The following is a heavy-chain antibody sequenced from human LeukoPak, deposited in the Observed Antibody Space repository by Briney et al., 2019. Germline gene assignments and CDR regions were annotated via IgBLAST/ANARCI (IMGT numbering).Heavy chain of an antibody. Sequence: SETLSLTCTVSGGSINSYYWSWIRQPPGKGLERIGYIYYSGSTNYNPSLKSRVTISVDTSKNQFSLKLSSVTAADTAVYYCARHPPRILRYFDWLLGSYFGYWGQGTLVTVSS. CDR1: GGSINSYY. CDR3: ARHPPRILRYFDWLLGSYFGY. V-gene: IGHV4-59*08. J-gene: IGHJ4*02. D-gene: IGHD3-9*01. CDR2: IYYSGST.